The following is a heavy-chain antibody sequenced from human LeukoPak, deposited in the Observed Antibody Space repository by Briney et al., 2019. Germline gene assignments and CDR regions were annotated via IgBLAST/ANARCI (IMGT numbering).Heavy chain of an antibody. Sequence: GGSLRLSCATSGFTFISYGMHWVRQAPGKGLEWVAFIRYDGSNKYYADSVKGLFTISRDSSNNTLYLQMNSLRAEDTAVYYCAKDLTTVTTQGDYWGQGTLVTVSS. CDR2: IRYDGSNK. CDR1: GFTFISYG. J-gene: IGHJ4*02. V-gene: IGHV3-30*02. CDR3: AKDLTTVTTQGDY. D-gene: IGHD4-17*01.